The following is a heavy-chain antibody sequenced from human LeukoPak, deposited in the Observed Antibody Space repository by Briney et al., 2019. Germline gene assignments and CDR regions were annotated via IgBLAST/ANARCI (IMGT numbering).Heavy chain of an antibody. CDR1: GGSISSYY. V-gene: IGHV4-59*01. D-gene: IGHD4-23*01. CDR3: AREKTTVVTPDDAFDI. CDR2: IYYSGST. J-gene: IGHJ3*02. Sequence: SETLSLTCTVSGGSISSYYWSWLRQPPGKGLEWIGYIYYSGSTNYNPSLKSRVTMSVDTSKNQFSLKLSSVTAADTAVYYCAREKTTVVTPDDAFDIWGQGTMVTVSS.